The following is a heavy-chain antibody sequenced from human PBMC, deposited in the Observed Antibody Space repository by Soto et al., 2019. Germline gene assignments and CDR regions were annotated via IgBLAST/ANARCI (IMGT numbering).Heavy chain of an antibody. CDR2: ISGSGGST. CDR1: GFTFSSYA. V-gene: IGHV3-23*01. Sequence: RRLSCAASGFTFSSYAMSWVRQAPGKGLEWVSAISGSGGSTYYADSVKGRFTISRDSAKSTLYLQMNSLRAEDTAVYYCATAEVDYWGPGTLVTVSS. J-gene: IGHJ4*02. CDR3: ATAEVDY.